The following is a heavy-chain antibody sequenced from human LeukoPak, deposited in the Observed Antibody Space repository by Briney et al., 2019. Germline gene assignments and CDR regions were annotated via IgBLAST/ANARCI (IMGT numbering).Heavy chain of an antibody. Sequence: PSETLSLTCAVYGGSFSGYYWSWIRQPPGKGLEWIGEINHSGSTNYNPSLKSRVTISVDTSKNQFSLKLSSVTAADTAVYYCARGPAARRAYYYYYYMDVWGKGTTVTISS. CDR1: GGSFSGYY. J-gene: IGHJ6*03. D-gene: IGHD6-6*01. CDR3: ARGPAARRAYYYYYYMDV. V-gene: IGHV4-34*01. CDR2: INHSGST.